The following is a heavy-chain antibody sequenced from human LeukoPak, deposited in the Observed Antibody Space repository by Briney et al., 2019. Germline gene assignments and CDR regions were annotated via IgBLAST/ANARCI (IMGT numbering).Heavy chain of an antibody. CDR3: ARGLLLAGILTDLDP. CDR2: IYYSGST. D-gene: IGHD3-9*01. Sequence: SETLSLTCTVSGGSISSYYWSWIRQPPGKGLEWSGYIYYSGSTNYNPSLKHRVTISVDTSKNQFSLKLSSVTAADPAVYYCARGLLLAGILTDLDPWGQGTLVTVSS. J-gene: IGHJ5*02. V-gene: IGHV4-59*01. CDR1: GGSISSYY.